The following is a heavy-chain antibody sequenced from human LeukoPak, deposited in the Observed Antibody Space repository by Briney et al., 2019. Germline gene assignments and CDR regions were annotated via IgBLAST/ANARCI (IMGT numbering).Heavy chain of an antibody. V-gene: IGHV3-7*01. J-gene: IGHJ4*02. Sequence: PGGSLRLSCAASGFTISSYWMSWVRQAPGKGLEWVANIKQDGSEKYYVDSVKGRFTISRDNAKNSLYLQMNSLRAEDTAVYYCARVSTVTLTSFDYWGQGTLVTVSS. CDR1: GFTISSYW. CDR3: ARVSTVTLTSFDY. D-gene: IGHD4-11*01. CDR2: IKQDGSEK.